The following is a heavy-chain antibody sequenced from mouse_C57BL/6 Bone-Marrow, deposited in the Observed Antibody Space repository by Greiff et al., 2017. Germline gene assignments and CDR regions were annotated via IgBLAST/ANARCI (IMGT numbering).Heavy chain of an antibody. Sequence: VQRVESGPGLVQPSPSLSITCTVSGFSLTSYGVHWVRQSPGKGLEWLGVIWSGGSTDYNAAFISRLSISKDNSKSQVFFKLNSLQADDTAIYYCARRDDGYYPDAMDYWGQGASVTVSS. V-gene: IGHV2-2*01. CDR1: GFSLTSYG. CDR3: ARRDDGYYPDAMDY. CDR2: IWSGGST. J-gene: IGHJ4*01. D-gene: IGHD2-3*01.